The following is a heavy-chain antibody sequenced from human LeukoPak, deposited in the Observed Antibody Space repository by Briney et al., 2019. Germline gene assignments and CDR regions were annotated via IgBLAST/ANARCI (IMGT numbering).Heavy chain of an antibody. J-gene: IGHJ5*02. V-gene: IGHV1-2*02. CDR3: ARVGHGGYCSSTSCSEFDP. CDR2: INPNSGGT. CDR1: GYTFTGYY. Sequence: ASVKDSCKASGYTFTGYYMHWVRQAPGQGLEWMGWINPNSGGTNYAQKFQGRVTMTRDTSISTAYMELSRLRSDDTAVYYCARVGHGGYCSSTSCSEFDPWGQGTLVTVSS. D-gene: IGHD2-2*01.